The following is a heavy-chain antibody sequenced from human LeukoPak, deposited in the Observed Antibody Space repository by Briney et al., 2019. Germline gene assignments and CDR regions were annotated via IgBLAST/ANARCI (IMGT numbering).Heavy chain of an antibody. CDR1: GFSDSSNY. CDR3: ARATLDN. CDR2: IYSGEST. Sequence: GGSLRLSCAASGFSDSSNYILCPPHAPGKALECGSDIYSGESTKQADPVKAQFTNSRDNSKNTVYLQMNSLRAEDTAVYYCARATLDNWGQGTLVTVSS. J-gene: IGHJ4*02. V-gene: IGHV3-53*01.